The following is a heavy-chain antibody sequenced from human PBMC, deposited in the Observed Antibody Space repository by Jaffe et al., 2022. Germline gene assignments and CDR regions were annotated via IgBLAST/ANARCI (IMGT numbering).Heavy chain of an antibody. CDR1: TGSISGYH. D-gene: IGHD3-3*02. Sequence: QVQLQESGPGLVKPSETLSLTCTVSTGSISGYHWAWIRQPPGKGLECIGYIHYSGGTNYNPSLKSRVTISVDTSKNQFSLKLNSVTAADTAVYYCARASTKKATISNVDYWGQGTLVTVSS. CDR3: ARASTKKATISNVDY. V-gene: IGHV4-59*01. CDR2: IHYSGGT. J-gene: IGHJ4*02.